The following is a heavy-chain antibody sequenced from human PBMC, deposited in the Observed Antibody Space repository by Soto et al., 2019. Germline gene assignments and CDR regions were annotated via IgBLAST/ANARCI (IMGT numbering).Heavy chain of an antibody. Sequence: SETLSPTFTVSGGSISSSSYYWAWIRQPPGKGLEWIGSIYYSGSTYHNPSLKSRVTISVDTSKNQFSLKLSSMTATNTTVYDCAIHDQAAKYYNDRMEGWGQGTTVTVSS. CDR1: GGSISSSSYY. D-gene: IGHD2-15*01. CDR3: AIHDQAAKYYNDRMEG. J-gene: IGHJ6*02. V-gene: IGHV4-39*01. CDR2: IYYSGST.